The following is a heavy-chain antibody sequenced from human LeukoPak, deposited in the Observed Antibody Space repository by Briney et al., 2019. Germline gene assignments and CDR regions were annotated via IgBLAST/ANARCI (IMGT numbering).Heavy chain of an antibody. J-gene: IGHJ4*02. CDR1: GFTFSNNW. Sequence: GGSLRLSCAASGFTFSNNWMHWVRQAPGKGLEWVSSITSSSSNIYYADSVKGRFTISRDNAKNSLYLQMNSLRAEDTAVYYCARVGYSSSWYYFDYWGQGALVTVSS. D-gene: IGHD6-13*01. V-gene: IGHV3-21*01. CDR3: ARVGYSSSWYYFDY. CDR2: ITSSSSNI.